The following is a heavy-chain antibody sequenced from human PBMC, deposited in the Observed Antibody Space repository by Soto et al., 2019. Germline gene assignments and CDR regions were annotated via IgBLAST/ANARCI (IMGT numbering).Heavy chain of an antibody. V-gene: IGHV3-48*01. Sequence: GGFLRLSCAASGFTFSIYSMNWVRQAPGKGLEWVSYIMPGSSHIYYADSVKGRFTISRDNAKNSLYLQMNSLRAEDTAVYYCARASPVTYGFDPWGQGTLVTVSS. D-gene: IGHD4-17*01. CDR2: IMPGSSHI. CDR1: GFTFSIYS. J-gene: IGHJ5*02. CDR3: ARASPVTYGFDP.